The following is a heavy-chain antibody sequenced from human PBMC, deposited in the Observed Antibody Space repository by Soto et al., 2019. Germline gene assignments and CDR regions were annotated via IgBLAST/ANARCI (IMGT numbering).Heavy chain of an antibody. Sequence: EVQLVDSGGGLVKPGGSLTLSCAASGFTFSNAWMTWVRQAPGKGLEWVGRIKSKTDGGTTEYAVPVKGRFTISRDDSKNTLYLQMNSLKTEDTAVYYCTTGLVRGPLRFDPWGQGTLVTVSS. V-gene: IGHV3-15*01. J-gene: IGHJ5*02. CDR2: IKSKTDGGTT. D-gene: IGHD3-10*01. CDR3: TTGLVRGPLRFDP. CDR1: GFTFSNAW.